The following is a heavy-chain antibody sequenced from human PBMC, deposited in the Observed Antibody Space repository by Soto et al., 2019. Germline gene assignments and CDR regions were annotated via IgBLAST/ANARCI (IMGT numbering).Heavy chain of an antibody. CDR3: ASVTMLRGPGYYNAMDV. D-gene: IGHD3-10*01. CDR2: IYYDVRY. J-gene: IGHJ6*02. Sequence: SETLSLTCSVSGDSISRNGYFCTWILHHPGKGLEWIGYIYYDVRYYYTPSLKSRATISADTSKIQFVRNQTAVTAADTAVYYCASVTMLRGPGYYNAMDVWGQGIMVTVFS. V-gene: IGHV4-31*03. CDR1: GDSISRNGYF.